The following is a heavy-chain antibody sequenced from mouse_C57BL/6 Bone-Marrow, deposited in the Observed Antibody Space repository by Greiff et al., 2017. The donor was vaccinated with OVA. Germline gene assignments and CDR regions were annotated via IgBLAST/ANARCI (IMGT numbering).Heavy chain of an antibody. D-gene: IGHD2-1*01. CDR1: GYTFTSYW. V-gene: IGHV1-64*01. Sequence: QVQLQQPGAELVKPGASVTLSCKASGYTFTSYWMHWVKQRPGQGLEWIGMIHPNSGSTNYNEKFKSKATLTVDKSSSTAYMQLSSLTSEDSAVYYCAGYGNYGYFDVWGTGTTVTVSS. CDR2: IHPNSGST. J-gene: IGHJ1*03. CDR3: AGYGNYGYFDV.